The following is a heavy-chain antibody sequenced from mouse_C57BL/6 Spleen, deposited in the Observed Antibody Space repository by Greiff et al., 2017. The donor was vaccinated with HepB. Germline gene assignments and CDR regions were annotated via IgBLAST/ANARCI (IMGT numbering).Heavy chain of an antibody. D-gene: IGHD3-3*01. CDR1: GYSITSGYY. J-gene: IGHJ4*01. CDR3: ARQGGGRYAMDY. Sequence: EVQLVESGPGLVKPSQSLSLTCSVTGYSITSGYYWNWIRHFPGNKLEWMGYISYDGSNNYNPSLKNRISITRDTSKNQFFLKLNSVTTEDTATYYCARQGGGRYAMDYWGQGTSVTVSS. V-gene: IGHV3-6*01. CDR2: ISYDGSN.